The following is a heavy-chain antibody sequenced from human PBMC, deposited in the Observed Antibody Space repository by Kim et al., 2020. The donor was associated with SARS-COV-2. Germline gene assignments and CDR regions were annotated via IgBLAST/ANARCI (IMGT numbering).Heavy chain of an antibody. Sequence: SETLSLTCAVYGGSFSGYYWSWIRQPPGKGLEWIGEINHSGSTNYNPSLKSRVTISVDTSKNQFSLKLSSVTAADTAVYYCARVAWWNYLFDYWGQGTLVTVSS. CDR3: ARVAWWNYLFDY. J-gene: IGHJ4*02. CDR1: GGSFSGYY. V-gene: IGHV4-34*01. D-gene: IGHD1-7*01. CDR2: INHSGST.